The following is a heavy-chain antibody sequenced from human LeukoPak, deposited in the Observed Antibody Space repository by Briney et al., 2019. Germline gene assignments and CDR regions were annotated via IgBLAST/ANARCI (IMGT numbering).Heavy chain of an antibody. V-gene: IGHV4-39*01. J-gene: IGHJ4*02. D-gene: IGHD6-13*01. CDR3: ARLRGQQLPQY. Sequence: PSETLSLTCTVSGGSISSSSYYWGWIRQPPGKGLEWIGGIYYSGSTYYNPSLKSRVTISVDTSKNQFSLKLSSVTAADTAVYYCARLRGQQLPQYWGQGTLVTVSS. CDR2: IYYSGST. CDR1: GGSISSSSYY.